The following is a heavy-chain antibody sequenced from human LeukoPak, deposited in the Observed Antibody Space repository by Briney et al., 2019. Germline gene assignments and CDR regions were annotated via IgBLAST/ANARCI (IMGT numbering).Heavy chain of an antibody. CDR1: GGSFSGYY. Sequence: SETLSLTCAVYGGSFSGYYYTWIRQPPGKGLEWVGEINHSGSTTYNPSLNSRVIILVDTSENQFSLKLRSVTAADTAVYYCASGEGQRQLVHIHWGQGTLVTVSS. J-gene: IGHJ4*02. V-gene: IGHV4-34*01. CDR2: INHSGST. D-gene: IGHD6-13*01. CDR3: ASGEGQRQLVHIH.